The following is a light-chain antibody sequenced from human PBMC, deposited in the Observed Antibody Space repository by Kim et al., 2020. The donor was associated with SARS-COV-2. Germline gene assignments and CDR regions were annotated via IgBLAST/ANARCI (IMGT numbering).Light chain of an antibody. CDR1: ALPKQY. Sequence: SQGQTARITCSGDALPKQYAYWYQQKPGQAPVLVIYNDSERPSGIPERFSGSSSGTTVTLTISGVQAEDEADYYCQSADSSGTYGVFGGGTQLTVL. V-gene: IGLV3-25*03. J-gene: IGLJ3*02. CDR2: NDS. CDR3: QSADSSGTYGV.